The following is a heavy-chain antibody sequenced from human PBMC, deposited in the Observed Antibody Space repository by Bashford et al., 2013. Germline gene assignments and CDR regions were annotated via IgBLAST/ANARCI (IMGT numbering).Heavy chain of an antibody. CDR1: GGSISSSKLG. D-gene: IGHD3-3*01. J-gene: IGHJ4*02. CDR2: SIIVGAP. CDR3: ARGLYDFWSGNYFDY. V-gene: IGHV4-4*02. Sequence: SETLSLTCAVSGGSISSSKLGGVGGPPAPREGGAGVGLGKSIIVGAPTTTRPLKSRVTISVDKSQEPVSPLKLSSVTAADTAVYYCARGLYDFWSGNYFDYWAREPWSPRLL.